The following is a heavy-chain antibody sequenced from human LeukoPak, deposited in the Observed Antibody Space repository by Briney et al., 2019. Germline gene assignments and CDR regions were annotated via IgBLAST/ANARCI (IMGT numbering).Heavy chain of an antibody. CDR2: ITWNSGSI. CDR1: GFTFDDYT. J-gene: IGHJ4*02. CDR3: AKEDHFAS. Sequence: GGSLRLSCAVSGFTFDDYTMHWVRQAPGKGLEWVSGITWNSGSIGYADSVRGRFTISRDNAKNSLYLEMNSLRAEDTALYYCAKEDHFASWGQGTLVTVSS. V-gene: IGHV3-9*01.